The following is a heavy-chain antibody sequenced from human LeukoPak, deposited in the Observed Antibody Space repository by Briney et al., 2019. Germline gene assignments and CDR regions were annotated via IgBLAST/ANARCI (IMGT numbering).Heavy chain of an antibody. D-gene: IGHD1-26*01. V-gene: IGHV3-9*01. Sequence: PGRSLRLSCAASGFTFDDYAMHWVRQAPGKGLEWVSGISWNSGSIGYADSVKGRFTISRDNAKNSLYLQMNSLGAEDTALYYCAKDISSGVGAPSDYWGQGTLVTVSS. CDR2: ISWNSGSI. CDR3: AKDISSGVGAPSDY. J-gene: IGHJ4*02. CDR1: GFTFDDYA.